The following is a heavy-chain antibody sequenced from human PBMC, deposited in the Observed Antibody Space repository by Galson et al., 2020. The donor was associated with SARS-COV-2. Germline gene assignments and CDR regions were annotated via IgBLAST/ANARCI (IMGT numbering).Heavy chain of an antibody. CDR2: ISGSTTNNI. D-gene: IGHD2-8*01. Sequence: GESLKISCAASGFNFSDYSMNWVRQAPGKGLEWVSFISGSTTNNIYYADSLRGRFSISRDNAKNSLYLQMNSLRDEDTAVYYCARGRICTNGICYITHFDYWGQGILVTVSS. J-gene: IGHJ4*02. CDR3: ARGRICTNGICYITHFDY. V-gene: IGHV3-48*02. CDR1: GFNFSDYS.